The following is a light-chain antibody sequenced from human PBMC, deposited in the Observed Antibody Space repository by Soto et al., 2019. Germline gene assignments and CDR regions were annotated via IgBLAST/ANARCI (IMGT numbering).Light chain of an antibody. CDR3: QQYGSSPPYT. Sequence: EIVLTQAPGTLSLSPGKRATLSCRASQSVSSTYLAWYQQKPGQAPRLLIYGASSRATGIPDRFSGSGSGTDFTLTISRLEPDDFAVYYCQQYGSSPPYTFGQGTKLEIK. V-gene: IGKV3-20*01. CDR1: QSVSSTY. CDR2: GAS. J-gene: IGKJ2*01.